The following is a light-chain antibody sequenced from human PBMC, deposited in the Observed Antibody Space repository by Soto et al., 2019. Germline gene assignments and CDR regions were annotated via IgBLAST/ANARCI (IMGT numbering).Light chain of an antibody. V-gene: IGKV3-20*01. J-gene: IGKJ1*01. CDR3: QQYGSSPQT. Sequence: EIVLTQSPGTLSLSPGERATLSCRASQSLSSSYLAWYQQRPGQAPRLLIYGASSRAAGIPDRFSGSGSGTDFTLTISRLEPEDFAVYSCQQYGSSPQTFGQGTKVEIK. CDR2: GAS. CDR1: QSLSSSY.